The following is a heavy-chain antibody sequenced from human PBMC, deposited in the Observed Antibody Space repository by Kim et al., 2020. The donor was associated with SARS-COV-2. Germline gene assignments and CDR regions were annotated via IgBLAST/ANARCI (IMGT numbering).Heavy chain of an antibody. J-gene: IGHJ4*02. D-gene: IGHD6-6*01. Sequence: DSVKGRFTISRDNAKNSLYLQMNSLRAEDTAVYYSARADVEQLFEYYFDYWGQGTLVTVSS. CDR3: ARADVEQLFEYYFDY. V-gene: IGHV3-21*01.